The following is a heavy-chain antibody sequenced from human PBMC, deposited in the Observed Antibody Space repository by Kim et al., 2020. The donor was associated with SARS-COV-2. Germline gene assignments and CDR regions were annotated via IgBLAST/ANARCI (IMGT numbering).Heavy chain of an antibody. CDR2: IIPIFGTA. J-gene: IGHJ4*02. D-gene: IGHD6-13*01. CDR3: ARVKGEYQLPQKEYSSSWYYFDY. V-gene: IGHV1-69*13. Sequence: SVKVSCKASGGTFSSYAISWVRQAPGQGLEWMGGIIPIFGTANYAQKFQGRVTITADESTSTAYMELSSLRSEDTAVYYCARVKGEYQLPQKEYSSSWYYFDYWGQGTLVTVSS. CDR1: GGTFSSYA.